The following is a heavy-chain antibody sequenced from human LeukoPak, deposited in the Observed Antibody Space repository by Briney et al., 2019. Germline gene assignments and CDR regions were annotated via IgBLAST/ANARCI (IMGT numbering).Heavy chain of an antibody. V-gene: IGHV3-23*01. D-gene: IGHD6-13*01. CDR3: AKGSSNWRDYYYFDY. J-gene: IGHJ4*02. CDR1: GFTFSSYD. CDR2: ISGSGGST. Sequence: GGSLRLSCAASGFTFSSYDMSWVRQAPGKGLEWVSGISGSGGSTFYADSGKGRFTISRDNSKNTLYLQMNSLRAEDTAVYYCAKGSSNWRDYYYFDYWGQGTLVTVSS.